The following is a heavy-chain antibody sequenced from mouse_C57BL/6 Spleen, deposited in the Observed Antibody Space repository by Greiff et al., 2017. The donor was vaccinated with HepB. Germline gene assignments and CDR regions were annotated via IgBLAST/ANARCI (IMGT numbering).Heavy chain of an antibody. D-gene: IGHD1-1*01. CDR3: ARGYYGSSPWYFDV. CDR1: GYTFTSYW. V-gene: IGHV1-69*01. Sequence: VQLQQSGAELVMPGASVKLSCKASGYTFTSYWMHWVKQRPGQGLEWIGEIDPSDSYTNYNQKFKGKSTLTVDKSSSTAYMQLSSLTSEDSAVYYCARGYYGSSPWYFDVWGTGTTVTVSS. J-gene: IGHJ1*03. CDR2: IDPSDSYT.